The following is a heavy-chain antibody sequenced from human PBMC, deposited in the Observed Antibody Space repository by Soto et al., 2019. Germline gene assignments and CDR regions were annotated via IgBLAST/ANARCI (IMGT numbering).Heavy chain of an antibody. J-gene: IGHJ6*02. Sequence: ESGPTLVNPTQTLTLTCTFSGFSLSTSGMRVSWIRQPPGKALEWLARIDWDDDKFYSTSLKTRLTISKDTSKNQVVLTMTNMDPVDTATYYCARSSPYYYYYYGMDVWGQGTTVTVSS. CDR1: GFSLSTSGMR. CDR3: ARSSPYYYYYYGMDV. CDR2: IDWDDDK. V-gene: IGHV2-70*04.